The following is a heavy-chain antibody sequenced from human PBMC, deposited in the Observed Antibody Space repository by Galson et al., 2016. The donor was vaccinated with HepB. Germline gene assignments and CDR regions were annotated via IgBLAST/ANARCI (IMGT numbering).Heavy chain of an antibody. CDR3: VKNGRGTDMICES. J-gene: IGHJ4*02. Sequence: SLRLSCAASGFSISNYAMSWVRQAPGRGPEWVSGISGSDSRTFLVDSVKGRFTISRDNSKNTLDLQMNSLRAEDTAVYYCVKNGRGTDMICESWGQGTLVTVSS. CDR2: ISGSDSRT. D-gene: IGHD3/OR15-3a*01. V-gene: IGHV3-23*01. CDR1: GFSISNYA.